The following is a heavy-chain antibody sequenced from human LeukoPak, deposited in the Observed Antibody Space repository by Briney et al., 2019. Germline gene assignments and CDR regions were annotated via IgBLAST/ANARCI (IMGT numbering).Heavy chain of an antibody. V-gene: IGHV3-74*01. J-gene: IGHJ1*01. CDR2: INGDGSET. CDR1: GFTFNNFY. CDR3: VRVTEN. Sequence: GGSLRLSCEASGFTFNNFYMHWARQAPGEGLVWVARINGDGSETNYADSVKGRFTISRDNAKKKLYPQMNSLRAEDTAVYYCVRVTENWGQGTLVTVSS.